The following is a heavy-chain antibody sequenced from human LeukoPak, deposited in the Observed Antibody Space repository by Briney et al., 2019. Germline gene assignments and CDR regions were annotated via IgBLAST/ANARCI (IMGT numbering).Heavy chain of an antibody. D-gene: IGHD6-19*01. CDR3: ATNPSSGWYFDS. CDR2: ISSDGSST. CDR1: GFTFSSYW. J-gene: IGHJ4*02. V-gene: IGHV3-74*01. Sequence: GGSLRLSCAASGFTFSSYWMHWVRQAPGKGLVWVSRISSDGSSTSYADSVKGRFTISRDNSKNTLYLQMNSLRAEDTAVYYCATNPSSGWYFDSWGQGTLVTVSS.